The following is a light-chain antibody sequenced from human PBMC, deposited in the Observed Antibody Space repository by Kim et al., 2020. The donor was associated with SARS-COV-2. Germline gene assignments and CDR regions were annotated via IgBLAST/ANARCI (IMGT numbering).Light chain of an antibody. Sequence: DIRMTQSPSSLSASVGDRVTITCRASQGINNDLAWYQQKPGKVPNLLIYGASALQSGVPSRFSGRGSGTYFTLTISSLQPEDVAIYYCQKYNGAPWTFGQGTKVDIK. CDR1: QGINND. CDR2: GAS. CDR3: QKYNGAPWT. V-gene: IGKV1-27*01. J-gene: IGKJ1*01.